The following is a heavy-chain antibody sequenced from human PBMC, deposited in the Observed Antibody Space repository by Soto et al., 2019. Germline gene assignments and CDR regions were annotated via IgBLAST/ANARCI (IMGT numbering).Heavy chain of an antibody. V-gene: IGHV1-69*01. CDR1: GGTFSSYA. CDR2: IIPIFGTA. J-gene: IGHJ4*02. Sequence: QVQLVQSGAEVKKPGSSVKVSCKASGGTFSSYAISWVRQAPGQGLEWMGGIIPIFGTANYEQKFQGRVRITADESTSTAYMELSRLRSDDTAVYYCASQYRTPRGGSSTFAYWGQGTLVTVSS. CDR3: ASQYRTPRGGSSTFAY. D-gene: IGHD2-15*01.